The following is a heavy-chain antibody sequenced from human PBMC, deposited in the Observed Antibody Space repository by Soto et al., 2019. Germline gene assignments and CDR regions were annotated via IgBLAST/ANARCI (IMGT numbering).Heavy chain of an antibody. Sequence: QVQLQESGPGLVKPSETLSLTCTVSGGSISSYYWSWIRQPPGKGLEWIGYIYYSGSTNYNPSLRIRVTISVDTSRNNFSLKLSSVTAADTAVYYCASLTDDYGAPNWFDPWGQGTLVTVSS. CDR3: ASLTDDYGAPNWFDP. V-gene: IGHV4-59*08. CDR2: IYYSGST. D-gene: IGHD4-17*01. J-gene: IGHJ5*02. CDR1: GGSISSYY.